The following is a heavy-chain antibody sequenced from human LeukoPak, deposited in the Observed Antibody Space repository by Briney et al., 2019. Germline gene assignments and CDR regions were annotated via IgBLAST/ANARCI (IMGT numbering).Heavy chain of an antibody. Sequence: SETLSLTCAVYGGSFSGYYWSWIRQPPGKGLEWTGEINHSGSTNYNPSLKSRVTISVDTSKNQLSLKLSSVTAADTAVYYCARGLAVAGRGLWDYWGQGTLVTVSS. J-gene: IGHJ4*02. CDR2: INHSGST. CDR3: ARGLAVAGRGLWDY. V-gene: IGHV4-34*01. CDR1: GGSFSGYY. D-gene: IGHD6-19*01.